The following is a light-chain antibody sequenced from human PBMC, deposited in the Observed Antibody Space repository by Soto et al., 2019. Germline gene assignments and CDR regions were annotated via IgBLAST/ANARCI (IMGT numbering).Light chain of an antibody. V-gene: IGKV3-20*01. CDR1: QSIASRY. CDR3: LQYDSPPQT. Sequence: EIVLTQSPGTLSLSPGERATLSCRASQSIASRYLAWYQQRPGQAPRLLIYAASSRATGVPDRFSGSGSGTDFTLTICSLEPEDFAVYYCLQYDSPPQTLGPGTKLDIK. J-gene: IGKJ2*01. CDR2: AAS.